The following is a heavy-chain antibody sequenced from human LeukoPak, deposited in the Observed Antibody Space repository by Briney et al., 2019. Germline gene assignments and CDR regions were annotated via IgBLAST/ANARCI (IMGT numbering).Heavy chain of an antibody. Sequence: SETLSLTCTVSGGSISSYYWSWIRQPPGKGLEWIGYIYYSGSTNYNPSLKSRVTISVDTSKNQFSLKLSSVTAADTAVYYCAFTPGSDSSGSIHDYWGQGTLVTVSS. CDR1: GGSISSYY. CDR2: IYYSGST. J-gene: IGHJ4*02. CDR3: AFTPGSDSSGSIHDY. D-gene: IGHD3-22*01. V-gene: IGHV4-59*08.